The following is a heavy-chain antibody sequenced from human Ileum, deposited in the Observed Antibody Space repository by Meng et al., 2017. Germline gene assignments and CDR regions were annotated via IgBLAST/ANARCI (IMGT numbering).Heavy chain of an antibody. CDR1: GFTFSSYA. CDR3: AREKSRFGELEL. CDR2: ISKEGTLE. Sequence: GGSLRLSCVASGFTFSSYAMHWVRQAPGKGPEWMTVISKEGTLEFYADSVQGRFTISRDNSKNTLNLQMNSLRVEDTAVYYCAREKSRFGELELWGQGTLVTVSS. J-gene: IGHJ1*01. D-gene: IGHD3-10*01. V-gene: IGHV3-30*04.